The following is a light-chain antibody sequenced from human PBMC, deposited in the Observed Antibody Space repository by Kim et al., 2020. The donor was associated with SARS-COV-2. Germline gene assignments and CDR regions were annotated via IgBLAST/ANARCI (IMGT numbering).Light chain of an antibody. CDR2: QDT. CDR3: QAWHSNTVI. J-gene: IGLJ2*01. CDR1: RLGNKN. Sequence: VSPGQKAAISCSGERLGNKNTSWYHQKPGPSPLLLIYQDTKRPSEVPERFPGSSSGNTATLTISGTQAMDEADYYCQAWHSNTVIFGGGTQLTVL. V-gene: IGLV3-1*01.